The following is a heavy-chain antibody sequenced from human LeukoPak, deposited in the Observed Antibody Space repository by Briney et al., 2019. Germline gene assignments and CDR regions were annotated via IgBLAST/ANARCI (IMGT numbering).Heavy chain of an antibody. J-gene: IGHJ4*02. Sequence: PGGSLRLSRAASGFTFSSYAMSWVRQAPGKGLEWVSAISGSGGSTYYADSVKGRFTISRDNSKNTLYLQMNSLRAEDTAVYYCAKDARYYYDSSGYYYGYWGQGTLVTVSS. CDR3: AKDARYYYDSSGYYYGY. D-gene: IGHD3-22*01. CDR2: ISGSGGST. CDR1: GFTFSSYA. V-gene: IGHV3-23*01.